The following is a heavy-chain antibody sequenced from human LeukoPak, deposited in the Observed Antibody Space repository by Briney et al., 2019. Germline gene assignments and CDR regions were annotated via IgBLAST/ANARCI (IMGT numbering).Heavy chain of an antibody. CDR3: ARVYYYGSGSYYGY. Sequence: GASVKVSCKASGYTFTGNYMHWVRQAPGQGLEWMGWINPNSGGTNYAQKFQGRVTMTRDTSISTAYMELSRLRSDDTAVYYCARVYYYGSGSYYGYWGQGTLVTVSS. CDR1: GYTFTGNY. CDR2: INPNSGGT. D-gene: IGHD3-10*01. J-gene: IGHJ4*02. V-gene: IGHV1-2*02.